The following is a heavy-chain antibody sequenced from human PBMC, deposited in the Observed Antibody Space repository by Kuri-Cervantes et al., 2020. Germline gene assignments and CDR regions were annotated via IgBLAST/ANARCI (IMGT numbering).Heavy chain of an antibody. CDR2: INHSGST. J-gene: IGHJ5*02. Sequence: SETLSLTCAVSGGSISSSNWWSWVRQPPGKGLEWIGEINHSGSTNYNPSLKSRVTISVDTSKNQFSLKLSSVTAADTAVYYCARSVRYWFDPWGQGTLVPSPQ. CDR1: GGSISSSNW. CDR3: ARSVRYWFDP. V-gene: IGHV4-4*02.